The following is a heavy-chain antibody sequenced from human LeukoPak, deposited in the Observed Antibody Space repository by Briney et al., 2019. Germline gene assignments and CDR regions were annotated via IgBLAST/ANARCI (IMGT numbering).Heavy chain of an antibody. CDR1: GGSFSGYY. V-gene: IGHV4-34*01. CDR3: AIPAVRDYYYYGMDV. D-gene: IGHD2-2*01. Sequence: SETLSLTCAAYGGSFSGYYWSWIRQPPGKGLEWIGEINHSGSTNYNPSLKSRVTISVDTSKNQFSLKLSSVTAADTAVYYCAIPAVRDYYYYGMDVWGQGTTVTVSS. J-gene: IGHJ6*02. CDR2: INHSGST.